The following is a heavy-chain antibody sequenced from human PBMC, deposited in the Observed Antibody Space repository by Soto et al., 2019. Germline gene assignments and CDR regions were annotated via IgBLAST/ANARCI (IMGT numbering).Heavy chain of an antibody. Sequence: SETLSLTCTVSGGSISSGGYYWSWIRQHPGKGLEWIGYIYYSGSTYYNPSLKSRVTISVDTSKNQFSLKLSSATAADTAVYYCARDLKVDSSWNPYYYYYGMDVWGQGTTVT. D-gene: IGHD6-13*01. V-gene: IGHV4-31*03. CDR1: GGSISSGGYY. CDR2: IYYSGST. J-gene: IGHJ6*02. CDR3: ARDLKVDSSWNPYYYYYGMDV.